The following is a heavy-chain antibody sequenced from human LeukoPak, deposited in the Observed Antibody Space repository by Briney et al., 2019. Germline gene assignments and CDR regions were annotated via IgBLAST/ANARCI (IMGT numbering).Heavy chain of an antibody. CDR3: ARDHSSYYYDSSGYYFDY. Sequence: ASVKVSCKASGYTFTDYYIHWVRQAPGQGLEYMGWINPSSGGTNYAQKFQGRVTMTRDTSISTAYMELSRLRSDDTAVYYCARDHSSYYYDSSGYYFDYWGQGTLVTVSS. J-gene: IGHJ4*02. D-gene: IGHD3-22*01. V-gene: IGHV1-2*02. CDR1: GYTFTDYY. CDR2: INPSSGGT.